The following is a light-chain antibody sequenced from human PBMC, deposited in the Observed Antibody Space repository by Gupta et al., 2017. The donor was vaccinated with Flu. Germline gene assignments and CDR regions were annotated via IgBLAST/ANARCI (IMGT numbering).Light chain of an antibody. J-gene: IGKJ4*01. CDR3: QQSYSTPLT. CDR1: QSSSTY. V-gene: IGKV1-39*01. CDR2: AAS. Sequence: GDRVTITCRSSQSSSTYLNWYQQKPGKAPKLLIYAASSLQSGVPSRFSGSGSGTDFTLTISSLQPEDVAAYYCQQSYSTPLTFGGGTKVEIK.